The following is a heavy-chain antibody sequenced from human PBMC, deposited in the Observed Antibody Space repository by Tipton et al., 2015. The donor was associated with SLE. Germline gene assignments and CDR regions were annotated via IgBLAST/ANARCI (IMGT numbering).Heavy chain of an antibody. CDR1: GFTFSSYA. CDR2: ISGSGGST. D-gene: IGHD3-10*01. Sequence: SLRLSCAASGFTFSSYAMSWVRQAPGKGLEWVSAISGSGGSTYYADSAKGRFTISRDNSKNTLYLQMNSLRAEDTAVYYCAKEGYYGSGTRDAFDIWGQGTMVTVSS. J-gene: IGHJ3*02. V-gene: IGHV3-23*01. CDR3: AKEGYYGSGTRDAFDI.